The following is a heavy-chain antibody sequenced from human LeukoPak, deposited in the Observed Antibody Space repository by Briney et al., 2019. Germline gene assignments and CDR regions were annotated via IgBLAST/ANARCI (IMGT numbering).Heavy chain of an antibody. CDR2: IGPTGSDR. D-gene: IGHD1-14*01. CDR1: GHTFSTSG. J-gene: IGHJ4*02. CDR3: ATETNGRHYDY. V-gene: IGHV3-21*06. Sequence: GGSLRLSCTASGHTFSTSGFNWVRQAPGKGLEWVASIGPTGSDRYHADSIKGRFTISRDNANNFLYLQMNGLRAEDTAVYYCATETNGRHYDYWGQGTLLTVSS.